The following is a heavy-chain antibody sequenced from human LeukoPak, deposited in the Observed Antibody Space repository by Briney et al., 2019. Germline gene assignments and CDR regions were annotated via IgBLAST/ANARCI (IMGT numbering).Heavy chain of an antibody. V-gene: IGHV4-59*02. CDR3: ARDVGNWFDP. Sequence: SETLSLTCTVSGGSVSSYYWSWVRQPPGKGLEWIGDISYSGSSNTNPSFRSRVTISVDTSKTQFSLNLSSVTAADTAVYYCARDVGNWFDPWGQGTLVTASS. CDR1: GGSVSSYY. D-gene: IGHD1-26*01. CDR2: ISYSGSS. J-gene: IGHJ5*02.